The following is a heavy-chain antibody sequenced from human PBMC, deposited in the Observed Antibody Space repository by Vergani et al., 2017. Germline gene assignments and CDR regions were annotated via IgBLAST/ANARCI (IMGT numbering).Heavy chain of an antibody. CDR1: GGSISSHY. CDR3: ARDRRASYYDFWSGYYIPLSTHGMDV. V-gene: IGHV4-59*11. J-gene: IGHJ6*02. Sequence: QVQLQQWGAGLLKPSETLSLTCTVSGGSISSHYWSWIRQPPGKGLEWIGYIYYSGSTNYNPSLKSRVTISVDTSKNQFSLKLSSVTAADTDVYYCARDRRASYYDFWSGYYIPLSTHGMDVWGQGTTVTVSS. CDR2: IYYSGST. D-gene: IGHD3-3*01.